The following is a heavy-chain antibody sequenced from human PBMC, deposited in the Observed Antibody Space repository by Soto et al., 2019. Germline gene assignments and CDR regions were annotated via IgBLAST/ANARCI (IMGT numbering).Heavy chain of an antibody. Sequence: SVKVSCKASGGTFSSYAISWVRQAPGQGLEWMGGIIPIFGTANYAQKFQGRVTITADKSTSTAYMELSSLRSEDTAVYYCARKSLSGGYYNGDWDGWFDPWGQGTLVTVSS. CDR3: ARKSLSGGYYNGDWDGWFDP. V-gene: IGHV1-69*06. D-gene: IGHD3-10*01. J-gene: IGHJ5*02. CDR2: IIPIFGTA. CDR1: GGTFSSYA.